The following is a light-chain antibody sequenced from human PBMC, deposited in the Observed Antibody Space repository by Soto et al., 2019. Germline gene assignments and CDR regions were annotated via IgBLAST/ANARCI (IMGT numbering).Light chain of an antibody. Sequence: QSALTQPASVSGSPGQSITISCTGTSSDVGGYNYVSWYQQHAGKAPKPMIYEVSNRPSGVSNRFSGSKSGNTASLTISGLQAEDEADYYCSSYTSSSTLYVFGTGTKLTVL. CDR2: EVS. CDR1: SSDVGGYNY. CDR3: SSYTSSSTLYV. V-gene: IGLV2-14*01. J-gene: IGLJ1*01.